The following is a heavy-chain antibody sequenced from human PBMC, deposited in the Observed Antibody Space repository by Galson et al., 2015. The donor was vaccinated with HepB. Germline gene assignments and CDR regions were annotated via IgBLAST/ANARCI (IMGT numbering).Heavy chain of an antibody. D-gene: IGHD3-3*01. CDR3: ARDQGGYYDFWSGYSPYYYYYYMDV. J-gene: IGHJ6*03. Sequence: SVKVSCKASGGTFSSYAISWVRQAPGQGLEWMGGIIPIFGTANYAQKFQGRVTITADESTSTAYMELSSLRSEDTAVYYCARDQGGYYDFWSGYSPYYYYYYMDVWGKGTTVTVSS. CDR2: IIPIFGTA. V-gene: IGHV1-69*13. CDR1: GGTFSSYA.